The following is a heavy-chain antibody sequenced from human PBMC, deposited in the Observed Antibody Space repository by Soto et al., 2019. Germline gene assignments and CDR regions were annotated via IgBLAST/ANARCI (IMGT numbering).Heavy chain of an antibody. V-gene: IGHV1-18*01. CDR3: ASHDHGDWFDP. Sequence: QVQLVQSGAEVKKPGASVKVSCKASGYTFTSYGISWVRQAPGQGLEWMGWSSAYNGNANYAQKHQARVTMTTYTATSTAYMELRSLRSDDTAVYYCASHDHGDWFDPWGQGTLVTVSS. J-gene: IGHJ5*02. CDR1: GYTFTSYG. D-gene: IGHD4-17*01. CDR2: SSAYNGNA.